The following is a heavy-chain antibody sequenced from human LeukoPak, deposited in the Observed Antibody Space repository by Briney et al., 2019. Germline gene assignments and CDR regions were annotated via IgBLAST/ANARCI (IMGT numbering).Heavy chain of an antibody. Sequence: GGSLRLSCAASGFNFDDYAMHWVRHAPGKGLEWVSGISWNSGSIGYADSVKGRFTISRDNAKNSLYLQMNSLRAEDTALYYCAKARLPNSSSWYYFDYWGQGTLVTVSS. V-gene: IGHV3-9*01. CDR2: ISWNSGSI. J-gene: IGHJ4*02. D-gene: IGHD6-13*01. CDR1: GFNFDDYA. CDR3: AKARLPNSSSWYYFDY.